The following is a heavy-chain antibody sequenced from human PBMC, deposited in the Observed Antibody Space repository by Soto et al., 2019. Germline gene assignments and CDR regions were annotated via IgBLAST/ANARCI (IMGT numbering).Heavy chain of an antibody. V-gene: IGHV4-39*01. Sequence: QLQLQESGPGLVKPSETLSLTCTVSGGSISSSSYYWGWIRQPPGKGLEWIGSIYYSGSTYYNPSLKSRATISVDTSKNQFSLKLSSVTAADTAVYYCVLQQLEPRYFDYWGQGTLVTVSS. D-gene: IGHD6-13*01. CDR3: VLQQLEPRYFDY. CDR2: IYYSGST. J-gene: IGHJ4*02. CDR1: GGSISSSSYY.